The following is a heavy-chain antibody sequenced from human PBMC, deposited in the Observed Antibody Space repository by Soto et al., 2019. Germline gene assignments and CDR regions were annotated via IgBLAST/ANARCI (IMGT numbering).Heavy chain of an antibody. J-gene: IGHJ3*01. Sequence: QVQLQESGPGLVKPSGTLSLTCAVTGGSISSSNWWTWVRQPPGEGREWVGGISRSGATNYKPSLKSRVSISVDKSRNEFSLNLGSVTAADTAMYYCARDSASSGVFTWGQGTMVTVSS. CDR2: ISRSGAT. D-gene: IGHD6-19*01. CDR3: ARDSASSGVFT. CDR1: GGSISSSNW. V-gene: IGHV4-4*02.